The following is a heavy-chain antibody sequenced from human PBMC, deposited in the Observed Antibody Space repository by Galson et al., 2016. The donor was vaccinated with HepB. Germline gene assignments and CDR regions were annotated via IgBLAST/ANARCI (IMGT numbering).Heavy chain of an antibody. D-gene: IGHD4-23*01. Sequence: ETLSLTCSVSGVSITSYYWSWIRQSPAKGLEWIGYIYSSGGGSRNYNPSLKSRVTISVDLSKNQFSLKLSSVTAADTALYYCAGTYGGRFNSCGQGTLVTVSA. J-gene: IGHJ4*02. V-gene: IGHV4-4*09. CDR2: IYSSGGGSR. CDR3: AGTYGGRFNS. CDR1: GVSITSYY.